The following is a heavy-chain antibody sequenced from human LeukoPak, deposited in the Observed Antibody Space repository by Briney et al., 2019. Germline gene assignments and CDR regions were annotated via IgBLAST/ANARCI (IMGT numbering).Heavy chain of an antibody. D-gene: IGHD3-10*01. CDR2: TNSDGSST. Sequence: PGGSLRLSCAASGFTFSSYWMHWVRQAPGKGLVWVSRTNSDGSSTSYADSVKGRFTISRDNAKNTLYLQMNSLRAEDTAVYYCAREYGSGSYSDYWGQGTLVTVSS. CDR3: AREYGSGSYSDY. V-gene: IGHV3-74*01. CDR1: GFTFSSYW. J-gene: IGHJ4*02.